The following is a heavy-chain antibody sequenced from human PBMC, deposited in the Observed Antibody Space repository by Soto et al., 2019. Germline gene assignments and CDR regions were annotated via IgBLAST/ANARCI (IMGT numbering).Heavy chain of an antibody. CDR3: ASVGYSGTSTCYRPASY. V-gene: IGHV1-69*02. Sequence: SVKVSCKASGGTFSSDTINWVRQAPGQGLEWMGRIIPILGITNYAHKFQGRVTMTADKSTSTAYMELSSLRSEDTAVYYCASVGYSGTSTCYRPASYWGRETMVTVSS. CDR1: GGTFSSDT. J-gene: IGHJ4*02. CDR2: IIPILGIT. D-gene: IGHD2-2*01.